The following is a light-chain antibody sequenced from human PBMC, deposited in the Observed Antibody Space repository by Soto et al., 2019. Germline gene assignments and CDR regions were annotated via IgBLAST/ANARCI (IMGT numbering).Light chain of an antibody. CDR2: AAS. Sequence: DIQMTQSPSALSASVGDRATITCRASQSISTWLAWYQQKPGKAPKLLIYAASSLQSGVPSRFSGSGSGTDFALTISSLQPEDFATYYCQHADSFPLITFGQGTRLEI. CDR1: QSISTW. CDR3: QHADSFPLIT. J-gene: IGKJ5*01. V-gene: IGKV1-12*01.